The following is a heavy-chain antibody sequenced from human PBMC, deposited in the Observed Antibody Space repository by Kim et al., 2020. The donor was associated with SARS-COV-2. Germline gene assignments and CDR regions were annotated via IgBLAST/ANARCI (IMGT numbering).Heavy chain of an antibody. CDR1: GFTFSSYS. Sequence: GGSLRLSCAASGFTFSSYSMNWVRQAPGKGLEWVSSISSSSSYIYYADSAKGRFTISRDNAKNSLYLQMNSLRAEDTAVYYCARNLRDGEVGMDVWGQGTTVSVSS. J-gene: IGHJ6*02. CDR3: ARNLRDGEVGMDV. V-gene: IGHV3-21*01. CDR2: ISSSSSYI. D-gene: IGHD4-17*01.